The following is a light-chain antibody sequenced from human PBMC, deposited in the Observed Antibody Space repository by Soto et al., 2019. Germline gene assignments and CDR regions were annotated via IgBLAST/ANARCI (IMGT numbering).Light chain of an antibody. CDR3: QRYGSSRF. V-gene: IGKV3-20*01. Sequence: EIVLTQSPGTLSLSPGERATLSCRASQSVSSSYLAWYQQKPGQAPRLLIYGASSRATGIPDRFSGSGSGTDFTLTISRLEPEAFAVYYCQRYGSSRFFGQGTRLEIK. CDR1: QSVSSSY. J-gene: IGKJ5*01. CDR2: GAS.